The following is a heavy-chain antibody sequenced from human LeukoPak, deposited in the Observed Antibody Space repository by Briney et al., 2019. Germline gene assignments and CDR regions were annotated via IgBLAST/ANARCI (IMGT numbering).Heavy chain of an antibody. V-gene: IGHV1-24*01. CDR3: ATGYLDTATSGAFVI. Sequence: EASVKVSCKVSGYTLTELSMHGVRHAPGKGREGMGGFDPEDGETIYAQQFQGSVTMTEDTSTDTAYMELSSLRSEDTAVYYCATGYLDTATSGAFVIWGQGAMVTVSS. CDR1: GYTLTELS. CDR2: FDPEDGET. J-gene: IGHJ3*02. D-gene: IGHD5-18*01.